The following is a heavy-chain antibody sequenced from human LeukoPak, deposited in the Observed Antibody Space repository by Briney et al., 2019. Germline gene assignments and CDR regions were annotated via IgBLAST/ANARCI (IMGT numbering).Heavy chain of an antibody. CDR1: GFTFSSYA. CDR2: ISGSGGST. V-gene: IGHV3-23*01. Sequence: GGSLRLSCAASGFTFSSYAMSWVRQAPGKGLEWVPAISGSGGSTYYADSVKGRFTISRDNSKNTLYLQMNSLRAEDTAVYYCAKDKGYSYGYYTSENHDAFDIWGQGTMVTVSS. D-gene: IGHD5-18*01. CDR3: AKDKGYSYGYYTSENHDAFDI. J-gene: IGHJ3*02.